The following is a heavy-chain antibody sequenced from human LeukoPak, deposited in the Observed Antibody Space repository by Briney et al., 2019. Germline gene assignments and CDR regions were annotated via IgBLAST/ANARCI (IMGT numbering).Heavy chain of an antibody. CDR3: ARWVDDYSLHFDY. CDR1: GGSISSGDYY. J-gene: IGHJ4*02. Sequence: SETLSLTCTVSGGSISSGDYYWSWIRQPPGEGLEWIGYIYYSGSTYYNPSLKSRVTISVDTSKNQFSLKLSSVTAADTAVYYCARWVDDYSLHFDYWGQGTLVTVSS. V-gene: IGHV4-30-4*01. CDR2: IYYSGST. D-gene: IGHD4-4*01.